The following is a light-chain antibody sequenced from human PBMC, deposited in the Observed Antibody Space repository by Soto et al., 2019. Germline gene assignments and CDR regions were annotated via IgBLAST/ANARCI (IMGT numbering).Light chain of an antibody. J-gene: IGLJ1*01. Sequence: QSVLTQPASVSGSPGQSITIPCTGTSSDVGGYNYVSWYQQHPGIAPKVMFYDVSNRPSGVSNRFAGSKSGNTASLTISGLQAEDEDDYYCLSYTTSSTDVFGTGTKLTVL. CDR2: DVS. V-gene: IGLV2-14*03. CDR3: LSYTTSSTDV. CDR1: SSDVGGYNY.